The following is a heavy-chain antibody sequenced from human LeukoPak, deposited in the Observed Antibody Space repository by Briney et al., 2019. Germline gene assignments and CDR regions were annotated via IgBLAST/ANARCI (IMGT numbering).Heavy chain of an antibody. CDR1: GGSFSGYY. V-gene: IGHV4-34*01. CDR2: INHSGST. CDR3: ARAPRIAAAGYYYYGMDV. J-gene: IGHJ6*02. Sequence: NTSETLSLTCAVYGGSFSGYYWSWIRQPPGKGLEWLGEINHSGSTNYNPSLKSRVTISVDTSKNQFSLKLSSVTAADTAVYYCARAPRIAAAGYYYYGMDVWGQGTTVTASS. D-gene: IGHD6-13*01.